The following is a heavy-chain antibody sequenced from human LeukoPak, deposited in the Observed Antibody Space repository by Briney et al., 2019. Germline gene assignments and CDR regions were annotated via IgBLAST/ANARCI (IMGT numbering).Heavy chain of an antibody. D-gene: IGHD3-22*01. CDR3: ARQNYYDSSGYMRGWFDP. Sequence: SETLSLTCTVSGDSITSYYWSWIRRPPGKGLEWIGYIYYIGNTNYNPSLQSRVTISLDTSKNQFSLKLRSVTAADTAVYFCARQNYYDSSGYMRGWFDPWGQGTLVTVSA. V-gene: IGHV4-59*01. CDR2: IYYIGNT. CDR1: GDSITSYY. J-gene: IGHJ5*02.